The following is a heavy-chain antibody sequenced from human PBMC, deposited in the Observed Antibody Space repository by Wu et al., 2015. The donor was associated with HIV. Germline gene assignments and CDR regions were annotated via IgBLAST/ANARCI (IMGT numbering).Heavy chain of an antibody. CDR2: ISTNNGNT. CDR1: GYTFTNYG. J-gene: IGHJ4*02. Sequence: QVQLVQSGGEVKKPGASVKVSCKTSGYTFTNYGISWVRQAPGQGLEWMGWISTNNGNTNYAQNFQGRVTMTTDTSTTTAYMELRSLTSDDTAVYYCAILVRGKWGQGTLVTVDS. V-gene: IGHV1-18*01. CDR3: AILVRGK. D-gene: IGHD3-10*01.